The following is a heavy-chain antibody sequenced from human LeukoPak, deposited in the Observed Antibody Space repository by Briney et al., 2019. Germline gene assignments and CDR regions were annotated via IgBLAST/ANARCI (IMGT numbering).Heavy chain of an antibody. CDR3: VRDGVGVAISVNYWFDP. J-gene: IGHJ5*02. CDR1: GFTFTSYD. V-gene: IGHV1-8*01. CDR2: MNPNNGNT. D-gene: IGHD2-15*01. Sequence: ASVKVSCKASGFTFTSYDINWVRQASGQGLEWMGWMNPNNGNTGYAQKFQGRVTMTRDTSISTAYMELRGLRSEDTAVYYCVRDGVGVAISVNYWFDPWGQGTLVTVSS.